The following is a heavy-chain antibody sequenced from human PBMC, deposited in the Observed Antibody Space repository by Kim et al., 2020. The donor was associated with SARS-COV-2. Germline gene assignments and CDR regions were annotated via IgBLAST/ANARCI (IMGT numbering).Heavy chain of an antibody. CDR2: IWYDGSNK. V-gene: IGHV3-33*01. CDR1: GFTFSSYG. D-gene: IGHD4-17*01. J-gene: IGHJ4*02. Sequence: GGSLRLSCAASGFTFSSYGMHWVRQAPGKGLEWVAVIWYDGSNKYYADSVKGRFTISRDNSKNTLYLQMNSLRAEDTAVYYCARDRGYGDYPKYFDYWGQGTLVTVSS. CDR3: ARDRGYGDYPKYFDY.